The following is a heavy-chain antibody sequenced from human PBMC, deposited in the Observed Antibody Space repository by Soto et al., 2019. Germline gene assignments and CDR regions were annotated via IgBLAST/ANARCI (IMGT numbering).Heavy chain of an antibody. CDR1: GFSFSSYG. Sequence: QVQLVESGGGVVQPGKSLRLSCAASGFSFSSYGMHWVRQAPGKGLEWVGLIWYDGSNKNYADSVKDRFTISRDNSKKTMYLRMSSLRAEDTAVYYCARGEGDFDYWGQGTLVTVSS. V-gene: IGHV3-33*01. CDR3: ARGEGDFDY. J-gene: IGHJ4*02. CDR2: IWYDGSNK.